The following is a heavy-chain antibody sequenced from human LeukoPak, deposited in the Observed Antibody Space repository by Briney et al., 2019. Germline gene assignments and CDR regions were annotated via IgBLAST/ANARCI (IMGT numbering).Heavy chain of an antibody. CDR1: GVSIGSYY. V-gene: IGHV4-59*01. Sequence: SETLSLTCTVSGVSIGSYYWSWIPPPPGKGLVWIGYIYYSGSTNYNPSLKSRVTISVDTSKNQFSLKLSSVTAADTAVYYCARDRYYYYGMDVWGQGTTVTVSS. J-gene: IGHJ6*02. CDR2: IYYSGST. CDR3: ARDRYYYYGMDV.